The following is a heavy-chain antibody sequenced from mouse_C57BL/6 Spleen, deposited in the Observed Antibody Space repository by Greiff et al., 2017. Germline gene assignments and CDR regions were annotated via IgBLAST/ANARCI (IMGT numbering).Heavy chain of an antibody. CDR1: GYTFTSYW. D-gene: IGHD3-1*01. CDR2: IDPSDSEP. J-gene: IGHJ2*01. CDR3: ASLDGPYCDY. V-gene: IGHV1-52*01. Sequence: QVQLQQPGAELVRPGSSVKLSCKASGYTFTSYWMHWVKQRPIQGLEWIGNIDPSDSEPHSNQKFKDKATLTVEKSARTAYMQLSSLTSEDSAVYYCASLDGPYCDYWGQGTTLTVSS.